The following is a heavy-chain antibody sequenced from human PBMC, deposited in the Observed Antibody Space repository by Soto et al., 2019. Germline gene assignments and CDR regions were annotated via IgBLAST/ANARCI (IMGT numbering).Heavy chain of an antibody. CDR3: TRDLNGGNRFDY. Sequence: QVQFVQSGAEVKKPGASVRLSCKPSGYTLPNYSIQWVRQAAGQGLQWLGWINPGSGDTEYSQRFQGRVTLSRDNSTSTFDMGLTSLTSEDTAVYVSTRDLNGGNRFDYWGQGTLVTVSS. CDR1: GYTLPNYS. CDR2: INPGSGDT. J-gene: IGHJ4*02. D-gene: IGHD2-8*01. V-gene: IGHV1-3*01.